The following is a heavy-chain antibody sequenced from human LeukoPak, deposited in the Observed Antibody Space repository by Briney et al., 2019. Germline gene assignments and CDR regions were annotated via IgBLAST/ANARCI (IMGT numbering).Heavy chain of an antibody. J-gene: IGHJ4*02. CDR2: INPDSGGT. CDR1: GNTFINYY. V-gene: IGHV1-2*02. CDR3: ARDNGDYWFDY. Sequence: GASVKVSCKAPGNTFINYYIHWVRQAPGQGLEWMGWINPDSGGTNYAQKFQGRVTMTRDTSISTAYMELTRLRSDDTAVYYCARDNGDYWFDYWGQGTLVTVSS. D-gene: IGHD4-17*01.